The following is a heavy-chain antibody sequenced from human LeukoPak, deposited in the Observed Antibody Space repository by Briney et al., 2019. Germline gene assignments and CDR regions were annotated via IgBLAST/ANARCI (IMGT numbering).Heavy chain of an antibody. CDR1: GFIFSAYG. Sequence: GGSLRLSCAAAGFIFSAYGMHWVRQAPGKGLEWLVVIWYDGSSKYYSDSVKGRFTISRDNSKNTLYMQMNNLRVEDTAVYFCARDNRYTGNYLDAFDIWGQGTLVTVSS. J-gene: IGHJ3*02. V-gene: IGHV3-33*01. D-gene: IGHD3-16*02. CDR3: ARDNRYTGNYLDAFDI. CDR2: IWYDGSSK.